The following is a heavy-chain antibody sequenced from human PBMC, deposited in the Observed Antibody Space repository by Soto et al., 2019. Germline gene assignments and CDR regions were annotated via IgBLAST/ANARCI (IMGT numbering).Heavy chain of an antibody. CDR1: GFTFRSYA. D-gene: IGHD6-19*01. V-gene: IGHV3-23*01. J-gene: IGHJ4*02. CDR3: GKERLGSGWFMCSY. Sequence: DVQLLESGGGLVQPGGSVRLSCAASGFTFRSYAMSWVRQAPGKGLGWVSAISGNGADTSYADSVRGRFTIFRDNSKDTLFIQMNSLRADDTAVYNRGKERLGSGWFMCSYCGQGILVTVSS. CDR2: ISGNGADT.